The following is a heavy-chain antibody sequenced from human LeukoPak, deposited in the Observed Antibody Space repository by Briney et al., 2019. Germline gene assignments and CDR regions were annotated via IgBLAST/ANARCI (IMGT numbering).Heavy chain of an antibody. J-gene: IGHJ5*02. CDR1: GGTFSSYA. D-gene: IGHD3-3*01. Sequence: SVKVSCKASGGTFSSYAISWVRQAPGQGLEWMGGIIPIFGTANYAQKFQGRVTITADESTGTAYMELSSLRSEDTAVYYCARHSLPRFLEWLYPKNHDNWFDPWGQGTLVTVSS. CDR3: ARHSLPRFLEWLYPKNHDNWFDP. CDR2: IIPIFGTA. V-gene: IGHV1-69*13.